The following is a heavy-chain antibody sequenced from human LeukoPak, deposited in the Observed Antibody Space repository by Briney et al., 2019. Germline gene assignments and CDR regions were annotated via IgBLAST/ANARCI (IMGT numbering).Heavy chain of an antibody. CDR3: AGDGMTNPWYFDL. Sequence: SETLSLNCTVSGGSISSYYWSWIRQPPGKGLEWIGYIYYSGSTNYNPSLKSRVTISVDTSKNQFSLKLSSVTAADTAVYYCAGDGMTNPWYFDLWGRGTLVTVSS. J-gene: IGHJ2*01. CDR1: GGSISSYY. CDR2: IYYSGST. D-gene: IGHD4-11*01. V-gene: IGHV4-59*01.